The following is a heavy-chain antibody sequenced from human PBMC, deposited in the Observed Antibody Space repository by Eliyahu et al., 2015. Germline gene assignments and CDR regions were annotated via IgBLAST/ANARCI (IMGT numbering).Heavy chain of an antibody. D-gene: IGHD5-24*01. Sequence: EVQLVESGGGLVQPGGSXXLSCAAXGFTFSSXIMHWVRQAPGKGLLWVSRIDTDGSITHYADSVKGRFTISRDNAKNTLYLQMNSLRVEDTPVYYCVRDRNGYNYWGQGTLVTVSS. CDR1: GFTFSSXI. V-gene: IGHV3-74*01. CDR2: IDTDGSIT. J-gene: IGHJ4*02. CDR3: VRDRNGYNY.